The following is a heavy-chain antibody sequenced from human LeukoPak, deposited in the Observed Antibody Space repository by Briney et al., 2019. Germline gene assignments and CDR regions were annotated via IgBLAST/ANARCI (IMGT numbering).Heavy chain of an antibody. V-gene: IGHV3-23*01. Sequence: GGSLRLSCAASEFTFSSYAMSWVRQAPGKGLEWVSAISGSGGSTYYADSVKGRFTISRDNSKNTLYLQMNSLRAEDTAVYYCAKDKGLYSSSSSVYWGQGTLVTVSS. CDR3: AKDKGLYSSSSSVY. CDR2: ISGSGGST. CDR1: EFTFSSYA. J-gene: IGHJ4*02. D-gene: IGHD6-13*01.